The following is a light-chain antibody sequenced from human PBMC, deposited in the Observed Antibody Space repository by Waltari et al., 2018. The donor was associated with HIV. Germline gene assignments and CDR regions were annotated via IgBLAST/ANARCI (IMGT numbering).Light chain of an antibody. J-gene: IGKJ1*01. CDR2: GAS. CDR1: QSVSSN. Sequence: EIVMTQSPATLSVSPGERATLSCRASQSVSSNVAWYQQKPGQAPRLLIYGASTRATGVPARFSGSGSGTEFTLIISSLQSEDFAVYYCQQYTNRPPRTFGQWTKVEVK. V-gene: IGKV3-15*01. CDR3: QQYTNRPPRT.